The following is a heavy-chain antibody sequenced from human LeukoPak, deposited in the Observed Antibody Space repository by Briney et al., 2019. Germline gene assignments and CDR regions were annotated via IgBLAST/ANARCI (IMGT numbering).Heavy chain of an antibody. J-gene: IGHJ5*02. D-gene: IGHD6-13*01. CDR3: VKGGSSSSWYTWLDP. CDR2: ISSNGGTT. CDR1: GFSFSSNA. Sequence: GGSLRLSCSASGFSFSSNAMHWVRQAPGKGLEYVSGISSNGGTTYYADSVKGRFIISRDNSKNTQYLQMSSLRVEDTAVYYCVKGGSSSSWYTWLDPWGQGALVTVSS. V-gene: IGHV3-64D*09.